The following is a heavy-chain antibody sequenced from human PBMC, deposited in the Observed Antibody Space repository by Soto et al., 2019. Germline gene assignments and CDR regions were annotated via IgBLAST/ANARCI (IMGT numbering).Heavy chain of an antibody. D-gene: IGHD3-22*01. CDR1: GFPFDAHG. Sequence: GGSLRLSCAASGFPFDAHGIAWVRQSPGKALQSVSSIHVKGALTYYIETVKGRFTICRANSKHTMYPQINNLETDNTPIYYFVKDTPWLETYFDSWGPGTLVPVSS. CDR3: VKDTPWLETYFDS. J-gene: IGHJ4*02. V-gene: IGHV3-23*01. CDR2: IHVKGALT.